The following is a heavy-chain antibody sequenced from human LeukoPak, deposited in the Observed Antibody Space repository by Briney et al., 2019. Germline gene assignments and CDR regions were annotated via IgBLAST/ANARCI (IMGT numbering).Heavy chain of an antibody. CDR3: ATPYSSTWFDY. D-gene: IGHD6-13*01. CDR2: IVVDSDNT. V-gene: IGHV1-58*01. J-gene: IGHJ4*02. CDR1: GFTFTSKSA. Sequence: GASVKVSCKASGFTFTSKSAVQWVRPARGQRLEWIGWIVVDSDNTNYAQRFQERVTITRDMSTSTAYMELSSLRSEDTAVYYCATPYSSTWFDYWGQGTLVTVSS.